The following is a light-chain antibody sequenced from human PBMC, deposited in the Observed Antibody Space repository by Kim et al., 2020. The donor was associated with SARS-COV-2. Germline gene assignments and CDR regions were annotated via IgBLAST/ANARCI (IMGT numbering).Light chain of an antibody. Sequence: SLSPGETAPLSCRASQSVGNSLAWYQQKPGQAPRLVIYDASNRATGIPVRFSGGGSGTDFTLTISSLEPDDFAVYYCQQRRNLISFGQGTRLEIK. CDR2: DAS. CDR1: QSVGNS. V-gene: IGKV3-11*01. CDR3: QQRRNLIS. J-gene: IGKJ5*01.